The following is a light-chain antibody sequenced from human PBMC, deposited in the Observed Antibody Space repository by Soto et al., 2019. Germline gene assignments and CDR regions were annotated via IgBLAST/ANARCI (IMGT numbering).Light chain of an antibody. CDR2: GNS. CDR3: QSYDSSLSGYV. J-gene: IGLJ1*01. V-gene: IGLV1-40*01. Sequence: QSVLTQPPSVSGAPGQGVTISCTGGSSNIGAGYDVHWYQQLPGTAPKLLIYGNSNRPSGVPDRFSGSKSSTSASLAITGLQAEDEADYYCQSYDSSLSGYVFGTGTKLTVL. CDR1: SSNIGAGYD.